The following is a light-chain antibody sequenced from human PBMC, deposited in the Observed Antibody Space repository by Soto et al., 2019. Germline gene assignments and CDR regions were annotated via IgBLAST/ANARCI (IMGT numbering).Light chain of an antibody. CDR1: SDDVGGYNY. Sequence: QSALTQPPSASGSPGQSVTISCTGTSDDVGGYNYVSWYQQYPGKAPKLMIYEVNKRPSGVPDRFSGSKSGNTASLTVSGLQAEDEADYYCSSHAGSNPVVFGGGPKLTVL. CDR2: EVN. V-gene: IGLV2-8*01. J-gene: IGLJ2*01. CDR3: SSHAGSNPVV.